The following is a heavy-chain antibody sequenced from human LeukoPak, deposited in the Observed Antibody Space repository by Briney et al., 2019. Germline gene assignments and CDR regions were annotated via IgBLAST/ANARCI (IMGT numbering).Heavy chain of an antibody. V-gene: IGHV3-21*01. CDR1: GLTVSSNY. CDR3: ARESDHSVSQVDFDL. D-gene: IGHD1-14*01. CDR2: ISTSSSYI. J-gene: IGHJ3*01. Sequence: GGSLRLSCAASGLTVSSNYMNWVRQAPGKGLEWVSSISTSSSYIYYADSVKGRFTISRDNAKNSLYLQMNSLRAEDTAVYYCARESDHSVSQVDFDLWGQGTMVTVSS.